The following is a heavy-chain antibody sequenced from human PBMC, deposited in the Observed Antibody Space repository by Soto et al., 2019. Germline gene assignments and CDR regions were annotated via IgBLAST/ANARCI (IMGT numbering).Heavy chain of an antibody. J-gene: IGHJ4*02. D-gene: IGHD2-15*01. Sequence: EVQLLESGGGLVQPGGSLRLSCAASGFTFSNYAMSWVRQAPGEGLDWVSTISVPEGSTYYADSVKGRFTISRDNSKNTLYMQMNSLRAEDTAIYYCAKRSLSTYLDGGSCYSPCGYWGQGTLVTVSS. CDR1: GFTFSNYA. V-gene: IGHV3-23*01. CDR3: AKRSLSTYLDGGSCYSPCGY. CDR2: ISVPEGST.